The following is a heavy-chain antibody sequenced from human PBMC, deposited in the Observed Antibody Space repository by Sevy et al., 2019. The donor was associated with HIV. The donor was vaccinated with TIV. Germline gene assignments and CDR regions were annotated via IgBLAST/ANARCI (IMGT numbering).Heavy chain of an antibody. CDR1: GGTFSSYA. J-gene: IGHJ6*02. CDR2: IIPIFGTA. Sequence: ASVKVSCKASGGTFSSYAISWVRQAPGQGLEWMGGIIPIFGTANYAQKFQGRVTITADESTSTAYMELSSLRSEDTAVYYCARDSYGGNSGDLYYYYYYGMDVWGQGTTVTVSS. D-gene: IGHD4-17*01. V-gene: IGHV1-69*13. CDR3: ARDSYGGNSGDLYYYYYYGMDV.